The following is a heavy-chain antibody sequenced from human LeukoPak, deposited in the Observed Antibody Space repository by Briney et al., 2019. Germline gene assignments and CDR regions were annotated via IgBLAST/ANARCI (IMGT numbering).Heavy chain of an antibody. CDR1: GYTFSSYA. Sequence: RGASVTVSCKASGYTFSSYAMNWVRQAPGQGLEWMGIINPSGGSTSYAQKFQGRVTMTRDTSTSTAYMELRSLRSDDTAVYYCARDPYYDFWSGSPYFDYWGQGTLVTVSS. D-gene: IGHD3-3*01. J-gene: IGHJ4*02. CDR3: ARDPYYDFWSGSPYFDY. CDR2: INPSGGST. V-gene: IGHV1-46*01.